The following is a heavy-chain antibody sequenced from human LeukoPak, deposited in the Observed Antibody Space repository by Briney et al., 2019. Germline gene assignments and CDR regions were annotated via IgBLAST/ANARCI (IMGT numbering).Heavy chain of an antibody. D-gene: IGHD3-22*01. CDR1: GFTFSSYA. V-gene: IGHV3-23*01. Sequence: PGGSLRLSCAASGFTFSSYAMRWVRHAPGKGLEWVSVISGSGGSTYYADSVKGRFTISRDNSKNTLYLQMNSLRAEDTAVYYCASDPSPMIVVVWLDYRGQGTLVTVSS. J-gene: IGHJ4*02. CDR3: ASDPSPMIVVVWLDY. CDR2: ISGSGGST.